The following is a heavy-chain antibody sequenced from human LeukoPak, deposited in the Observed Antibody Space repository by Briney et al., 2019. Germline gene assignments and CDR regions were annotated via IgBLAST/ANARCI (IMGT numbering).Heavy chain of an antibody. Sequence: PSETLSLTCAVSGGSISSGGYSWSWIRQPPGKGLEWIGYIYHSGSTYYNPSLKSRVTISVDRSKNQFSLKLSSVTAADTAVYYCARGEGYCSGGSCYYYYGMDVWGQGTTVTVSS. CDR3: ARGEGYCSGGSCYYYYGMDV. CDR1: GGSISSGGYS. CDR2: IYHSGST. V-gene: IGHV4-30-2*01. J-gene: IGHJ6*02. D-gene: IGHD2-15*01.